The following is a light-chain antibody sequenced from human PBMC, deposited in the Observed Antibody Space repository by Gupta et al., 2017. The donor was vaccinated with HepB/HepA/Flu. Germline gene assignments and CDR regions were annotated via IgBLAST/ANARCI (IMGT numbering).Light chain of an antibody. CDR2: WAS. CDR3: QQYYSTPWT. V-gene: IGKV4-1*01. CDR1: QSVLYSSNNKNY. Sequence: IVMTQSLAFLAEWLGEQAPINCKSSQSVLYSSNNKNYLAWYQQKPGQPPKLLIYWASTRESGVPDRFSGSGSGTDFTLTISSLQAEDVAVYYCQQYYSTPWTFGQGTKVEIK. J-gene: IGKJ1*01.